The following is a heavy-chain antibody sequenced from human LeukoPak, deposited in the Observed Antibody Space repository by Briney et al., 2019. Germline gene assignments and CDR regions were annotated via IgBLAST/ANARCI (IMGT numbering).Heavy chain of an antibody. CDR2: ISGSGGST. Sequence: GGPLRLSCAASGFTFSSYAMSWVRQAPGKGLEWVSAISGSGGSTYYADSVKGRFTISRDNSKNTLYLQMNSLRAEDTAVYYCAKRRSAAADYSLDYWGQGTLVTVSS. CDR1: GFTFSSYA. V-gene: IGHV3-23*01. J-gene: IGHJ4*02. CDR3: AKRRSAAADYSLDY. D-gene: IGHD2-2*01.